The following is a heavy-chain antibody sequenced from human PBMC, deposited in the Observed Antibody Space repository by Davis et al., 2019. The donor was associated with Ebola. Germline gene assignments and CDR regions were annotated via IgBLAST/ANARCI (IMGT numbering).Heavy chain of an antibody. CDR1: GYTFTSYG. CDR3: GAVVIAPPLGYYYYGMDV. V-gene: IGHV1-18*01. CDR2: ISAYNGNT. D-gene: IGHD2-21*01. J-gene: IGHJ6*02. Sequence: ASVKVSCKASGYTFTSYGISWVRQAPGQGLEWMGWISAYNGNTNYAQKLQGRVTMTTDTSTSTAYMELRSLRSDDTAVYYCGAVVIAPPLGYYYYGMDVWGQGTTVTVSS.